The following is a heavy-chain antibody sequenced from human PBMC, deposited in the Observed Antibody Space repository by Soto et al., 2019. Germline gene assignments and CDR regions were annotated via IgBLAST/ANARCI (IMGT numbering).Heavy chain of an antibody. CDR2: IIPILGIA. J-gene: IGHJ3*02. Sequence: QVQLVQSGAEVKKPGSSVKVSCKASGGTFSSYTISWVRQAPGQGLEWMGRIIPILGIANYAQKFQGRVTITADKSTSTAYMELSSLRSEDTAVYYCASVASRRAVTTNAFDIWGQGTMVTVSS. CDR3: ASVASRRAVTTNAFDI. V-gene: IGHV1-69*02. D-gene: IGHD4-17*01. CDR1: GGTFSSYT.